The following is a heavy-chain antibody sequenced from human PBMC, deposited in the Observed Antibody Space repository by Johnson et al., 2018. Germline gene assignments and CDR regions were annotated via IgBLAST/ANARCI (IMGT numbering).Heavy chain of an antibody. CDR2: ISYDGSNK. Sequence: QVQLVQSGGGVVQPGRSLRLSCAASAFTFSSYGMHWVRQATGKGLEWVAVISYDGSNKYYAESVKGRFTISRDNSKNTLYLQMNSLRAGDTAVYYCARGRIAVAGTVGYYYYYMDVWGKGTTVTVSS. J-gene: IGHJ6*03. D-gene: IGHD6-19*01. CDR1: AFTFSSYG. CDR3: ARGRIAVAGTVGYYYYYMDV. V-gene: IGHV3-30*03.